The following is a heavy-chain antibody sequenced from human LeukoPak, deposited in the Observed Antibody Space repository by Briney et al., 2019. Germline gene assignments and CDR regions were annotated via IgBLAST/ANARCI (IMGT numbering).Heavy chain of an antibody. J-gene: IGHJ4*02. D-gene: IGHD4-17*01. V-gene: IGHV3-23*01. CDR3: AKGSSSGDYGGYYFDY. CDR1: GFTFSTYA. CDR2: VSGDGGST. Sequence: GGSLRLSCVASGFTFSTYALTWVRQAPGKGLGWVSAVSGDGGSTYYADSVRGRFTISRANSKNTLYLQMNSLKAEDTAVYYCAKGSSSGDYGGYYFDYWGQGTLVTVS.